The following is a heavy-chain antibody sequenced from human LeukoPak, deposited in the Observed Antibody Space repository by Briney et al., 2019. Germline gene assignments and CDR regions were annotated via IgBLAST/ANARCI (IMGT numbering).Heavy chain of an antibody. Sequence: ASVKVSCKASGYTFTSYGISWVRQAPGQGLEWMRWISAYNGNTNYAQKLQGRVTMTTDTSTSTAYMELRSLRSDDTAVYYCARRIGYDSSGYPLDYWGQGTLVTVSS. CDR1: GYTFTSYG. V-gene: IGHV1-18*01. CDR2: ISAYNGNT. D-gene: IGHD3-22*01. J-gene: IGHJ4*02. CDR3: ARRIGYDSSGYPLDY.